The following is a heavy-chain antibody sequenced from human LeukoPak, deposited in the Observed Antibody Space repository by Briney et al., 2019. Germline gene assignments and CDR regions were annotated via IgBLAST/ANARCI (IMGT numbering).Heavy chain of an antibody. CDR2: IIPILGIA. D-gene: IGHD2-15*01. Sequence: ASVKVSCKASGGTFSSYAMSWVRQAPGQGLEWMGRIIPILGIAHYAQKFQGRVTITAEKATSTAYMELSSLRSDDTAVYYCRWGVVPEETSEAWGQGSLVTVSS. V-gene: IGHV1-69*04. CDR1: GGTFSSYA. J-gene: IGHJ5*02. CDR3: RWGVVPEETSEA.